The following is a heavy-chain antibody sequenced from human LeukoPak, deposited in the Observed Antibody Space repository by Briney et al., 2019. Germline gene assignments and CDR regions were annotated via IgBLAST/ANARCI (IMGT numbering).Heavy chain of an antibody. J-gene: IGHJ4*02. D-gene: IGHD6-19*01. V-gene: IGHV3-74*01. CDR1: GFPFSNYW. CDR3: ATVSRSSGRGYFDY. Sequence: GGSLRLSCAASGFPFSNYWMHWVRQAPGKGLVWVSRMNSDGSSTSYADSVKGRFTISRDNAKNTLYLQMNSLTAEDAAVYYCATVSRSSGRGYFDYWGPGTLVTVSS. CDR2: MNSDGSST.